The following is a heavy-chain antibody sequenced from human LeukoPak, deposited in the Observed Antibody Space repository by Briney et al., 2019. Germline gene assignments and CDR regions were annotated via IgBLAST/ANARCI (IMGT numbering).Heavy chain of an antibody. CDR3: SWFDY. J-gene: IGHJ4*02. V-gene: IGHV4-61*02. CDR1: GGSISSGSYY. D-gene: IGHD6-13*01. Sequence: PSETLSLTCTVSGGSISSGSYYWNWIRQPAGKGLEWIGRIYTSGSTNYNPSLKSRVTISVDTSKEQFSLKLTSVTAADTAVYFCSWFDYWGQGTLVTVSS. CDR2: IYTSGST.